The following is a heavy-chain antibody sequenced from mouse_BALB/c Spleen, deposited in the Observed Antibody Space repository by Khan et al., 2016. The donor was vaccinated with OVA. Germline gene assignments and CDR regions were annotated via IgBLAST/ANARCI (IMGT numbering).Heavy chain of an antibody. D-gene: IGHD2-4*01. CDR3: ARGGITTGYFDF. Sequence: QIQLVQSGAELARPGASVKLSCKASGYTFTSYWMQWVKQRPGQGLKWIGAIYPGDGNTRYTQKFKGKATLTADKSSSTAYMELSSLASEDSAVYYCARGGITTGYFDFWGQGTTLTVSS. J-gene: IGHJ2*01. V-gene: IGHV1-87*01. CDR2: IYPGDGNT. CDR1: GYTFTSYW.